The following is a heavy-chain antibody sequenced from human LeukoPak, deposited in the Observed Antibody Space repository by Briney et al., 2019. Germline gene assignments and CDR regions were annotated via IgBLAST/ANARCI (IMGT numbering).Heavy chain of an antibody. CDR1: GGSISSYY. Sequence: SETLSLTCTVSGGSISSYYWSWIRQPPGKGLEWIGFIYYSGSTNYNPSLKSRVTISVDTTKNQFSLKLSAVTAADAAVYYCARSGKSGTYGDYFDYWGQGTLVTVSS. CDR3: ARSGKSGTYGDYFDY. CDR2: IYYSGST. V-gene: IGHV4-59*01. D-gene: IGHD1-26*01. J-gene: IGHJ4*02.